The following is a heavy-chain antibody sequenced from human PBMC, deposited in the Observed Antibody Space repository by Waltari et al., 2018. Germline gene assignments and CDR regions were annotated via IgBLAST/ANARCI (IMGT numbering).Heavy chain of an antibody. V-gene: IGHV1-24*01. CDR3: ATAPPGIAARRFQYYYGMDV. Sequence: QVQLVQSGAEGKKPGASVKVSCKVAGYTLTELSMHWVRQAPGKGLEWMGGFDPEDGETINAQKFQGRVTMTEDTSTDTAYMELSSLRSEDTAVYYCATAPPGIAARRFQYYYGMDVWGQGTTVTVSS. J-gene: IGHJ6*02. D-gene: IGHD6-6*01. CDR1: GYTLTELS. CDR2: FDPEDGET.